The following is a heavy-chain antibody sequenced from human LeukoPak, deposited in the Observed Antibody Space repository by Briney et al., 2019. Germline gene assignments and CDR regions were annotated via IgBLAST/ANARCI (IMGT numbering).Heavy chain of an antibody. V-gene: IGHV1-69*13. Sequence: SVKVSCKASGGTFSSYAISWVRQAPGQGLEWMGGIIPIFGTANYAQKFQGRVTITADESTSTAYMELSSLRSEDTAVYYCARGPPYCSGGSCYPQGHFDLWGRGTLVTVSS. CDR3: ARGPPYCSGGSCYPQGHFDL. CDR1: GGTFSSYA. J-gene: IGHJ2*01. D-gene: IGHD2-15*01. CDR2: IIPIFGTA.